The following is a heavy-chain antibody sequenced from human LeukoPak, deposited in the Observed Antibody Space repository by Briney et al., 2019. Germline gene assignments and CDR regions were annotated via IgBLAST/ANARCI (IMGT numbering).Heavy chain of an antibody. CDR3: AREIGGALHYFDY. CDR1: GFTVSSNY. Sequence: GGCLRLSCGASGFTVSSNYMSWVRQAPGEGLEWISTLYSGGTVYYADSVKGRCTISRDNSMNTLFLQMNSLRADDTALYYCAREIGGALHYFDYWGQGTLVTVSS. J-gene: IGHJ4*02. CDR2: LYSGGTV. V-gene: IGHV3-53*01. D-gene: IGHD1-26*01.